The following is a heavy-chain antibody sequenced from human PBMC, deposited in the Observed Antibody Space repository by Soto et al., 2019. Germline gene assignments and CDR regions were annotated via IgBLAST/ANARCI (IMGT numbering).Heavy chain of an antibody. V-gene: IGHV1-69*06. Sequence: SVKVSCKASGGTFSSYAISWVRQAPGQGLEWMGGIIPIFGTANYAQKFQGRVTITADKSTSTAYMELSSLRSEDTAVYYCARLNVVVVAATLYYYYGMDVWGQGTTVTVS. J-gene: IGHJ6*02. CDR2: IIPIFGTA. CDR3: ARLNVVVVAATLYYYYGMDV. D-gene: IGHD2-15*01. CDR1: GGTFSSYA.